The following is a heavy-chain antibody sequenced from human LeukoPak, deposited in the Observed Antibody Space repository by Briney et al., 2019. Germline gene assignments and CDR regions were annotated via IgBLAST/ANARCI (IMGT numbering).Heavy chain of an antibody. Sequence: GGSLRLSCATSGFTFRSYSMNWVRQAPGTGLEWVSSISSGSDYIYYADSVKGRFTISRDNAKNSLYLQMTSLRAEDTAVYYCASTNHYYGSGTYDYYFDYWGQGTLLTVSS. CDR1: GFTFRSYS. J-gene: IGHJ4*02. CDR2: ISSGSDYI. D-gene: IGHD3-10*01. CDR3: ASTNHYYGSGTYDYYFDY. V-gene: IGHV3-21*01.